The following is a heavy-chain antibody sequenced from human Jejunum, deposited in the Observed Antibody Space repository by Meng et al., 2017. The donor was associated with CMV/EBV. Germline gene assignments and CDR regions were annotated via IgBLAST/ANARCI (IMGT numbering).Heavy chain of an antibody. CDR2: INFNGRVS. CDR3: ASNLGQWLSWFDP. V-gene: IGHV3-11*06. CDR1: GVIFSDHY. D-gene: IGHD5-12*01. J-gene: IGHJ5*02. Sequence: SGVIFSDHYIDWVRQTPGKGLEWILFINFNGRVSHYADSVKGRFIISRDNAKNSLYLQMNYLTAEDTAVYYCASNLGQWLSWFDPWGQGTLVTVSS.